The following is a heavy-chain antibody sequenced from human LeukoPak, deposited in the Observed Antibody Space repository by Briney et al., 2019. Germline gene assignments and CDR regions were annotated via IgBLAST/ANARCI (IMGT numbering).Heavy chain of an antibody. CDR1: GYTFSKYY. J-gene: IGHJ4*02. CDR3: ARGLVHVRGVIMAY. V-gene: IGHV1-2*02. CDR2: INPTSGGT. Sequence: ASVKVSCKASGYTFSKYYLHWVRQAPGQGLEWVRWINPTSGGTNYAQKFQGRVSLTRNTSISTAYMELSSLRSEDTAVYYCARGLVHVRGVIMAYWGQGTLVTVSS. D-gene: IGHD3-10*01.